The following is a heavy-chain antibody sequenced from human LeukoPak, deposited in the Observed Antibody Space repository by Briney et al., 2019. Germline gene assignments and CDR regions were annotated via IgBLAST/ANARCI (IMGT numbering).Heavy chain of an antibody. CDR1: GFTFFNYG. D-gene: IGHD6-13*01. Sequence: GGSLRLSCAASGFTFFNYGMHWVRQAPGKGLDWVAVIWNDGSYKHYADPVKGRFTISRDNPKNTLYLQMNSLRAEDTAIYYCAKVVQYTASTGTGLDYWGQGTLVTVSS. CDR2: IWNDGSYK. J-gene: IGHJ4*02. V-gene: IGHV3-33*06. CDR3: AKVVQYTASTGTGLDY.